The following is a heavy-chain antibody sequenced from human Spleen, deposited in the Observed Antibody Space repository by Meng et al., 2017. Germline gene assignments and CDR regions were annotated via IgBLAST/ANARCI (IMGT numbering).Heavy chain of an antibody. CDR1: GFTFSNYN. D-gene: IGHD2-15*01. CDR2: IGSGGDYI. V-gene: IGHV3-21*01. Sequence: VDLVESGGGLGKPGGSLRLSCATSGFTFSNYNMNWIRQAPGKGLEWVSSIGSGGDYIYYADSVKGRFTISRDNGKNSLYLQMNSLRAEDTAVYYCARERCSGSNCDHIDYWGQGTLVTVSS. J-gene: IGHJ4*02. CDR3: ARERCSGSNCDHIDY.